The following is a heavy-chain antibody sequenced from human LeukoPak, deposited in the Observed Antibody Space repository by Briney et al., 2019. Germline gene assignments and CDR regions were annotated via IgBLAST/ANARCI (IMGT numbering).Heavy chain of an antibody. J-gene: IGHJ4*02. CDR3: ARTSTVRAGKYDY. D-gene: IGHD4-11*01. V-gene: IGHV4-59*01. Sequence: SETLSLTCTVSGGSTSSYYWSWIRQPPGKGLEWIGYIYYSGSTNYNPSLKSRVTISVDTSKNQFSLKLSSVTAADTAVYYCARTSTVRAGKYDYWGQGTLVTVSS. CDR2: IYYSGST. CDR1: GGSTSSYY.